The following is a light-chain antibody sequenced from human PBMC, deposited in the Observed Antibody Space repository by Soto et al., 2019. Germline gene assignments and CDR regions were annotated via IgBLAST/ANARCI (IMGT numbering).Light chain of an antibody. J-gene: IGLJ2*01. CDR1: SSDVGGYNY. CDR3: SSYTSSSTLVV. V-gene: IGLV2-14*01. Sequence: QSALTPPASVSGSPGQSITISCTGTSSDVGGYNYVSWYQPHPGKAPKLMIYDVSNRPSGVSNRFSGSKSGNTTSLTISGLQAEDEADYYCSSYTSSSTLVVFGGGTKVTVL. CDR2: DVS.